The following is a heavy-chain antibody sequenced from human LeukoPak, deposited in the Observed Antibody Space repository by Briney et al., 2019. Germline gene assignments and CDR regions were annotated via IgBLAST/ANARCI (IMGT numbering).Heavy chain of an antibody. J-gene: IGHJ5*02. CDR3: AKDPYRVVVATGNYLDP. Sequence: GGSLRLSCVASGFTFYNYGMHWVRQAPGKGLEWVAVISHDGSNIHYGDSVKGRFTISRDNSKNTLYLQMNSLRVEDTAVYYCAKDPYRVVVATGNYLDPWGQGTLVTVSA. CDR2: ISHDGSNI. V-gene: IGHV3-30*18. CDR1: GFTFYNYG. D-gene: IGHD2-21*01.